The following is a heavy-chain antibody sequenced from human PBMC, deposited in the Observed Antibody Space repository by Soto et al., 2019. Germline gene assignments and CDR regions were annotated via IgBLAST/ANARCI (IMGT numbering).Heavy chain of an antibody. J-gene: IGHJ5*02. CDR1: GFSLSTSGVG. V-gene: IGHV2-5*02. D-gene: IGHD3-16*01. Sequence: QITLKESGPPLVKPTQTLTLTCTFSGFSLSTSGVGVGWIRQPPGKALEWLALIYLDDDKRYSPSLKSRLTIXXDTSKNQVVLTMTTMDPVDTATYYCAHSLYDSVWGTNWFDPWGQGTLVTVSS. CDR2: IYLDDDK. CDR3: AHSLYDSVWGTNWFDP.